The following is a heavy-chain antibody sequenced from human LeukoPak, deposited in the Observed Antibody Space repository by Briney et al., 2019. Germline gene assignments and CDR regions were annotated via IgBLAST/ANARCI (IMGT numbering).Heavy chain of an antibody. Sequence: GGSLRLSCAASGFTFCNAWMSWVRQAPGKGLGWVGHIKSNADGGTTDYAAPVKGRFTISRDDSKNTLYLQMNSLKIEDTAVYYCTIGPLDYWGQGTQVTVSS. D-gene: IGHD1-14*01. CDR1: GFTFCNAW. CDR2: IKSNADGGTT. CDR3: TIGPLDY. V-gene: IGHV3-15*01. J-gene: IGHJ4*02.